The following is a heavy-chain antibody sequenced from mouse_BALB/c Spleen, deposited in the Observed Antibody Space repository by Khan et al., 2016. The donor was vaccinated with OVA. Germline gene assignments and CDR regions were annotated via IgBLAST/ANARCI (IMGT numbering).Heavy chain of an antibody. CDR3: VRGLRLFAY. Sequence: EVELVESGGGLVQPGGSRKLSCAASGFTFSDYGMAWVRQAPGKGPEWVAFISTLAYSIYYADTVKGRFTISRENAKNTLYLEMRSLRSEDTAMYYCVRGLRLFAYWGQGTLVTVSA. V-gene: IGHV5-15*02. CDR2: ISTLAYSI. D-gene: IGHD1-2*01. CDR1: GFTFSDYG. J-gene: IGHJ3*01.